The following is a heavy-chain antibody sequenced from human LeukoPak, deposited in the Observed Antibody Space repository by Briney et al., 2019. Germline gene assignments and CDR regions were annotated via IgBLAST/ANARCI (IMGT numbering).Heavy chain of an antibody. D-gene: IGHD6-19*01. CDR1: GGSISTYY. J-gene: IGHJ5*01. Sequence: SETLSLTCTVSGGSISTYYWSWIRQPPGKGLEWIGYIYYSGSTNYNPSLKSRVTISGDTSKNQFSLKLSSVTAADTAVYYCARKGTPVADSDNWFDSWGQGTLVTVSS. CDR3: ARKGTPVADSDNWFDS. CDR2: IYYSGST. V-gene: IGHV4-59*12.